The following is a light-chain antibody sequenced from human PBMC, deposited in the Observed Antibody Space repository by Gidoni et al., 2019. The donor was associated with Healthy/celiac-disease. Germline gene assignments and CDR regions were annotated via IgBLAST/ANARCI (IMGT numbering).Light chain of an antibody. CDR2: DAS. Sequence: DSQMTQSSSCLSAFVGDRVTITCRASHSISSYLNWYQQKPGKAPKLLIYDASSLQSGVTSRLSGSGSCTEFTLTISSLPPEEFVTYYCQQSYSTSTWTFGQGTKVEIK. J-gene: IGKJ1*01. V-gene: IGKV1-39*01. CDR1: HSISSY. CDR3: QQSYSTSTWT.